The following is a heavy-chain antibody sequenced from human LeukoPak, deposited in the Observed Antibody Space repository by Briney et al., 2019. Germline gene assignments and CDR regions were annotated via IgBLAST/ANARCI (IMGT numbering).Heavy chain of an antibody. CDR2: IKQDGSEK. CDR3: GRSMGV. J-gene: IGHJ6*02. V-gene: IGHV3-7*01. CDR1: GFTFSSYW. Sequence: GGSLRLSCAASGFTFSSYWMHWVRQAPGKGLEWVANIKQDGSEKYYVDSVKGRFTISRDNAKNSLSLQMNSLRADDTAVYFCGRSMGVWGQGTTVTVSS.